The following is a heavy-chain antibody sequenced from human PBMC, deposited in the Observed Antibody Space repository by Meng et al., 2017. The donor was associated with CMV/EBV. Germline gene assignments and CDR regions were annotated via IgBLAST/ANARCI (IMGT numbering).Heavy chain of an antibody. D-gene: IGHD6-13*01. CDR2: IYYSGST. CDR3: ARDLFTKAAGYSSRGPSYFDY. Sequence: QLQLQGSGPGLVKPSESLSLPFTVSGGSISSSSYYWGWIRQPPGKGLEWIGSIYYSGSTYYNPSLKSRVTISVDTSKNQFSLKLSSVTAADTAVYYCARDLFTKAAGYSSRGPSYFDYWGQGTLVTVSS. CDR1: GGSISSSSYY. V-gene: IGHV4-39*07. J-gene: IGHJ4*02.